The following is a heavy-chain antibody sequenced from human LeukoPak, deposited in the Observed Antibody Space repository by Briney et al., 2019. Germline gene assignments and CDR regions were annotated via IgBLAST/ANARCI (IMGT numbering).Heavy chain of an antibody. J-gene: IGHJ4*02. Sequence: GGSLRLSCAASGFTFRSYSMHWVRQAPGKGLVWVSRINSDGSTTAYADSVKGRFTISRDNAENTLYLQMNSLRAEDTAVYYCTRDSGTGSSWYPFDYWGQGTLVTVSS. CDR3: TRDSGTGSSWYPFDY. CDR2: INSDGSTT. V-gene: IGHV3-74*03. CDR1: GFTFRSYS. D-gene: IGHD6-19*01.